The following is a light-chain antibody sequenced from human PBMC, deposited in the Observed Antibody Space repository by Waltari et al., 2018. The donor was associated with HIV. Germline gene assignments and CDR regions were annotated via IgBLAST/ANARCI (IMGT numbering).Light chain of an antibody. Sequence: DIQMTQSPSTLAASVGDTVTITCRASQSITSWLAWYQQKPGKAPKLLIYKASTLENGVPSRFSGSESGTEFTLTISSLQPDDFATYYCQQYKTYYALTFGGGTKVEMK. V-gene: IGKV1-5*03. CDR3: QQYKTYYALT. CDR1: QSITSW. CDR2: KAS. J-gene: IGKJ4*01.